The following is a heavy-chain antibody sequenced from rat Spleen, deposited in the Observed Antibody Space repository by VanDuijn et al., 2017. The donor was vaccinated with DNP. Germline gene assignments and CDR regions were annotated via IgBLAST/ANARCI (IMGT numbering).Heavy chain of an antibody. CDR2: ITSDGSSP. J-gene: IGHJ2*01. CDR3: TRDLHFGYNYAFDY. CDR1: AFTFSNYD. Sequence: EVQLVESGGGLVQPGRSMKLSCAASAFTFSNYDMAWVRQAPKKGLEWVATITSDGSSPYYQDSVKGRFTVSRDNAKSTLYLQMDSLRSEDTATYYCTRDLHFGYNYAFDYWGQGVMLTVSS. V-gene: IGHV5-7*01. D-gene: IGHD1-4*01.